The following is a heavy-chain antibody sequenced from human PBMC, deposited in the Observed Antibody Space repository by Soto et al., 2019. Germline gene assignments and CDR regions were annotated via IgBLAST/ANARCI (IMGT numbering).Heavy chain of an antibody. CDR1: EFSFDDYA. Sequence: PGGSLRLSCAASEFSFDDYAMCWVRQAPGKGLEWVSSITYTGVSTYYADSVKGRFTISRDNSKDTLYLQMNSLRAEDTAIYYCAKASVWYPYFDSWGQGTLVTVSS. CDR2: ITYTGVST. D-gene: IGHD6-13*01. V-gene: IGHV3-23*01. J-gene: IGHJ4*02. CDR3: AKASVWYPYFDS.